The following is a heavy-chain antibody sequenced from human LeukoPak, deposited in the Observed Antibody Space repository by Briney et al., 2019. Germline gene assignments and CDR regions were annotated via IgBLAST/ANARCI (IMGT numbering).Heavy chain of an antibody. D-gene: IGHD7-27*01. CDR3: ARGKVSGDDFDY. CDR2: IKPNSGGT. J-gene: IGHJ4*02. Sequence: ASVKVSCKAYGFTFTASYMHWVRQAPRHGLEWMGWIKPNSGGTNYAQKFQGRVTMTRDTSISTACMELSSLRSDDTAVYYCARGKVSGDDFDYWGQGTLVTVSS. CDR1: GFTFTASY. V-gene: IGHV1-2*02.